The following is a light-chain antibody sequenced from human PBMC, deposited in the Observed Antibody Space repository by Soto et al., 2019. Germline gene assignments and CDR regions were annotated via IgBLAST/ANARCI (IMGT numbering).Light chain of an antibody. CDR1: QSVSRSY. CDR3: QQYGSSPPYT. Sequence: EIVLTQSPGTLSLSPGERATLSCRASQSVSRSYLAWYQQKPGQAPRLLIYGASSRATGIPDRFSGSGSGTDFTLTISRLEPEDFEVYYCQQYGSSPPYTFGQGTKLEIK. CDR2: GAS. V-gene: IGKV3-20*01. J-gene: IGKJ2*01.